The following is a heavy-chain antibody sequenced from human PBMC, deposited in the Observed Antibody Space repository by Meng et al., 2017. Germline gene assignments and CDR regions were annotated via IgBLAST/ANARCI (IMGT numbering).Heavy chain of an antibody. Sequence: VELVQSGAEVKKPGSSVKFSCKASGGTFSSYAISWVLQAPGQGLEWMGGIIPIFGTANYAQKFQGRVTITADKSTSTAYMELSSLRSEDTAVYYCHSGWYQAGEDYWGQGTLVTVSS. CDR2: IIPIFGTA. CDR1: GGTFSSYA. J-gene: IGHJ4*02. CDR3: HSGWYQAGEDY. V-gene: IGHV1-69*06. D-gene: IGHD6-19*01.